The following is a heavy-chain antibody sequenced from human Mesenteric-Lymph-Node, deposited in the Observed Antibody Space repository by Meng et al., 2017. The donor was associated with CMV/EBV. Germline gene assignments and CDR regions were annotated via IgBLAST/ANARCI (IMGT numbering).Heavy chain of an antibody. J-gene: IGHJ4*02. D-gene: IGHD6-13*01. CDR3: ARDRYSSSWSTFDY. CDR2: ISAYNGNT. CDR1: GYTFNSYG. Sequence: SGYTFNSYGISWVRQAPGQGLEWMGWISAYNGNTNYAQKLQGRVIMTTDTSTSTAYMELRSLRSDDTAVYYCARDRYSSSWSTFDYWGQGTLDTVSS. V-gene: IGHV1-18*01.